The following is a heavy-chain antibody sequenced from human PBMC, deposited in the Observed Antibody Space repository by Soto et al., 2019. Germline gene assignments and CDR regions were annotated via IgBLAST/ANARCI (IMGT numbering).Heavy chain of an antibody. D-gene: IGHD2-15*01. V-gene: IGHV1-69*13. CDR1: GYTFTGYY. CDR3: ARDVVVVAATFAALDI. Sequence: ASVKVSCKASGYTFTGYYMHWVRQAPGQGLEWMGGIIPIFGTANYAQKFQGRVTITADESTSTAYMELSSLRSEDTAVYYCARDVVVVAATFAALDIWGQGTMVTVSS. CDR2: IIPIFGTA. J-gene: IGHJ3*02.